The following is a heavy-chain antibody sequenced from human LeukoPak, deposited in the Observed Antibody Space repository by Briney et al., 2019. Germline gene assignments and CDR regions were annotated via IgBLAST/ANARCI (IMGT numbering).Heavy chain of an antibody. CDR1: GFTFSSYA. Sequence: GSXRLSCAASGFTFSSYAMSWVRQAPGKGLEWDSAISGSGGSTYYADSVKGRFTTSRDNSKNTLYLQMNSLRAEDTAVYYCAKDGGPYSSGYDNWFDPWGQGTLVTVSS. V-gene: IGHV3-23*01. J-gene: IGHJ5*02. CDR2: ISGSGGST. D-gene: IGHD6-19*01. CDR3: AKDGGPYSSGYDNWFDP.